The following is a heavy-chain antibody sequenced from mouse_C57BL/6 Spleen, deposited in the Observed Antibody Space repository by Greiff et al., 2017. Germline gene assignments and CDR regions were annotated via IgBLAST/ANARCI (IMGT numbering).Heavy chain of an antibody. D-gene: IGHD1-1*01. V-gene: IGHV1-72*01. CDR1: GYTFTSYW. J-gene: IGHJ4*01. Sequence: QVQLQQPGAELVKPGASVKLSCKASGYTFTSYWMHWVKQRPGRGLEWIGRIAPNSGGTKYNEKFKSKATLTVDKPSSQAYMHVSSLTSEDAAVYYCARALITTVVATDAMGYWGQGTSVTVSS. CDR3: ARALITTVVATDAMGY. CDR2: IAPNSGGT.